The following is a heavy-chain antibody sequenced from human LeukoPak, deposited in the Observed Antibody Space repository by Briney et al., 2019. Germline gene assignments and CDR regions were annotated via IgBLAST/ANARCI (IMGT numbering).Heavy chain of an antibody. J-gene: IGHJ2*01. CDR3: ARGTRTVITPGGRYFDL. CDR2: INSSGSA. CDR1: GGSFSSYY. V-gene: IGHV4-34*01. Sequence: SETLSLTCTVYGGSFSSYYGSWIRQPPGKGLEWMGEINSSGSANYTPSLKSRATISADKPKIQFSLKLNSVTAADTAVFYCARGTRTVITPGGRYFDLWGRGTLVTVSS. D-gene: IGHD4-23*01.